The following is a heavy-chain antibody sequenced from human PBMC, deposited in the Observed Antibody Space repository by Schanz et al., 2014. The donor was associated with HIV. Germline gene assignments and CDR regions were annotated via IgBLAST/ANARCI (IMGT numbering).Heavy chain of an antibody. Sequence: VQLVESGGGLVKPGGSLRLSCAVSGFTFSNYAMHWVRQAPGKGLEWVAVISYDGSNKYYADSVKGRFTISRDNSKNTLYLQMNSLRADDTAVYHCAKTSITLGMDVWGQGTTVTVSS. CDR1: GFTFSNYA. D-gene: IGHD1-20*01. J-gene: IGHJ6*02. CDR3: AKTSITLGMDV. CDR2: ISYDGSNK. V-gene: IGHV3-30*04.